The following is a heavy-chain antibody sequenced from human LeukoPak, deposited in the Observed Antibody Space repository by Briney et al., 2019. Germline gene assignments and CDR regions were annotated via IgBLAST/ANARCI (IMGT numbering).Heavy chain of an antibody. V-gene: IGHV3-7*01. D-gene: IGHD2/OR15-2a*01. CDR1: GFTFSTYW. CDR3: ARDRSMSGWYIDL. Sequence: GGSLRLSCAASGFTFSTYWMSWVRQAPGKGLEWVANIKEDGSEKYYGDSVKGRFTISRDNAKNSLYLEMNSLRVEDTAVYYCARDRSMSGWYIDLWGRGTLVTVSS. J-gene: IGHJ2*01. CDR2: IKEDGSEK.